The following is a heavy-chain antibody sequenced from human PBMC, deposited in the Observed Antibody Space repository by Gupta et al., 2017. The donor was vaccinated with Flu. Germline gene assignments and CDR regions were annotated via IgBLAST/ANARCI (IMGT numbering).Heavy chain of an antibody. CDR3: SKGGGTGNSDF. V-gene: IGHV3-23*01. J-gene: IGHJ4*02. CDR2: ISGSGTPT. Sequence: EVHLLDSGGGLVQPGGSLRLSCAASGFTFRLYAMTWVRQAPGKGLEWLSTISGSGTPTFYADSVRGRFTISRDNSKNTVYLQMNSLRVDDTAVYFCSKGGGTGNSDFWGQGTRVTVSS. CDR1: GFTFRLYA. D-gene: IGHD1-1*01.